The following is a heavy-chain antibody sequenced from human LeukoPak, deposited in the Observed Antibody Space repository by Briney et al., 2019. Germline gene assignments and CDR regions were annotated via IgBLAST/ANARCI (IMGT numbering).Heavy chain of an antibody. CDR3: AREGGFYRPLDY. CDR1: GGSVSSTNW. V-gene: IGHV4-4*02. J-gene: IGHJ4*02. CDR2: VHLDGRT. Sequence: SETLSLTCGVLGGSVSSTNWWTWIRQPPGKGLEWIGEVHLDGRTNFNPSLKSRLTMSVDLSENHVSPKLTSVTAADTAVYYCAREGGFYRPLDYSGQGTLVTVSS. D-gene: IGHD6-25*01.